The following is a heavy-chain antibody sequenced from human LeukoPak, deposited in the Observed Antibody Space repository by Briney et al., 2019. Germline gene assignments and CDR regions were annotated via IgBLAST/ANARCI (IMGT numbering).Heavy chain of an antibody. CDR3: AKDLGQQLGPFDY. D-gene: IGHD6-13*01. J-gene: IGHJ4*02. CDR1: GSTFSSYD. V-gene: IGHV3-30*18. CDR2: ISYDGSNK. Sequence: GGSLRLSCAASGSTFSSYDMHWVRQAPGKGLEWVAVISYDGSNKYYADSVKGRFTISRDNSKNTLYLQMNSLRAEDTAVYYCAKDLGQQLGPFDYWGQGTLVTVSS.